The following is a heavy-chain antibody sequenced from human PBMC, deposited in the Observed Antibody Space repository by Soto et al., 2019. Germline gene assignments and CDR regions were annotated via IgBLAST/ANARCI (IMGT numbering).Heavy chain of an antibody. CDR2: IYYSGST. J-gene: IGHJ2*01. CDR1: GGSISSHY. V-gene: IGHV4-59*08. D-gene: IGHD1-26*01. Sequence: QVQLQESGPGLVKPSETLSLTCTVSGGSISSHYWSWIRQPPGKGLEWIGYIYYSGSTHYNPSLTSTVTLSVDTSKNQLSLRPTPVPAADPAVYYCARPRGTTPAVWYFDLWGRGTLVTVSS. CDR3: ARPRGTTPAVWYFDL.